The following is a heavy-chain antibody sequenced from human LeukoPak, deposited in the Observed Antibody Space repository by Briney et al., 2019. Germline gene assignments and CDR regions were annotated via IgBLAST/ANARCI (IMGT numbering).Heavy chain of an antibody. J-gene: IGHJ4*02. V-gene: IGHV1-18*01. CDR3: ARVRRDYVWGSYPDY. Sequence: GASVKVSCKASGYTFTSYGISWVRQAPGQGLEWMGWISAYNGNTNYAQKLQGRVTMTTDTSTSTAYMELRSLRSDDTAVYYCARVRRDYVWGSYPDYWGQGTLVTVSS. D-gene: IGHD3-16*01. CDR1: GYTFTSYG. CDR2: ISAYNGNT.